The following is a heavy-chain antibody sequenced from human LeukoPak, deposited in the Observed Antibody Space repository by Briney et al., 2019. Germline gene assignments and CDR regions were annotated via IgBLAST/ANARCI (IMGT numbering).Heavy chain of an antibody. CDR3: ARGVATSY. Sequence: GGSLRLSCAASGFTVSSYWMSWVRQAPGKGLEWVANIKQDGSEEYYVDSVKGRFTISRDNAKNSLYLQMNSLRAEDTAMYYCARGVATSYWGQGSLVTVSS. D-gene: IGHD5-12*01. J-gene: IGHJ4*02. V-gene: IGHV3-7*03. CDR2: IKQDGSEE. CDR1: GFTVSSYW.